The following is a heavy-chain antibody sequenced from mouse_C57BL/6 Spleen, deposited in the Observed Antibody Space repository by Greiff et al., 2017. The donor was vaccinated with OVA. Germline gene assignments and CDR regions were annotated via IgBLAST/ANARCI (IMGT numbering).Heavy chain of an antibody. D-gene: IGHD2-1*01. V-gene: IGHV5-17*01. CDR2: ISSGSSTI. Sequence: EVKVVESGGGLVKPGGSLKLSCAASGFTFSDYGMHWVRQAPEKGLEWVAYISSGSSTIYYADTVKGRFTISRDNAKNTLFLQMTSLRSEDTAMYYCASDIYYGNTWFAYWGQGTLTVSA. CDR3: ASDIYYGNTWFAY. CDR1: GFTFSDYG. J-gene: IGHJ3*01.